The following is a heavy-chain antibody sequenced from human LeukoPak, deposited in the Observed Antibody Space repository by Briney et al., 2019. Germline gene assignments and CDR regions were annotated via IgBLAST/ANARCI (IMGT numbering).Heavy chain of an antibody. CDR3: ARARVGASGY. V-gene: IGHV1-8*02. D-gene: IGHD1-26*01. Sequence: ASVKVSCKASGYTFTGYYMHWVRQAPGQGLEWMGWVNPNSGNTGYAQKFQGRVTMTRNTSISTAYMELSSLRSEDTAVYYCARARVGASGYWGQGTLVIVSS. CDR2: VNPNSGNT. CDR1: GYTFTGYY. J-gene: IGHJ4*02.